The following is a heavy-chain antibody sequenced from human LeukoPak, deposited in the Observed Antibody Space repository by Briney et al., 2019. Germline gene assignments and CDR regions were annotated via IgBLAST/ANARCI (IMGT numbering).Heavy chain of an antibody. Sequence: GSSVKVSCKASGGTFSSYAISWVRQAPGQGLEWMGRIIPILGIANYAQKFHGRVTITADKSTSTAYMELSSLRSEDTAVYYCARDKVVVPDLYYYGMDVWGQGTTVTVSS. CDR3: ARDKVVVPDLYYYGMDV. D-gene: IGHD2-2*01. V-gene: IGHV1-69*04. CDR2: IIPILGIA. J-gene: IGHJ6*02. CDR1: GGTFSSYA.